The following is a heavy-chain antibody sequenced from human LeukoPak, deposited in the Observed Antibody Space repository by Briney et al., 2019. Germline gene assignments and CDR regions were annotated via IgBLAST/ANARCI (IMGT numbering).Heavy chain of an antibody. J-gene: IGHJ3*02. CDR3: ARDLRGTSAFDI. D-gene: IGHD3-9*01. V-gene: IGHV4-59*01. CDR2: IYYTGST. CDR1: GDSISSYY. Sequence: SETLSLTCTVSGDSISSYYWRWIRQPPGKGLECIGFIYYTGSTNYNPSLKSRVTMSVDTSKNQFSLKLTSVTVADTAVYYCARDLRGTSAFDIWGQGTMVTVSS.